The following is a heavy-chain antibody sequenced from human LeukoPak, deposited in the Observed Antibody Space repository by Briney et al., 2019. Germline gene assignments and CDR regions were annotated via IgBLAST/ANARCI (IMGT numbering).Heavy chain of an antibody. D-gene: IGHD1-26*01. J-gene: IGHJ3*02. Sequence: GSLRLSCAASGSTLSSYSMNRVRQASGKGPEWVSSISSSSSYIYYADSVKGRFTISRDNAKNSLYLQMNSLRAEDTAVYYCARKSGYDAFDIWGQGTMVTVSS. CDR1: GSTLSSYS. V-gene: IGHV3-21*01. CDR3: ARKSGYDAFDI. CDR2: ISSSSSYI.